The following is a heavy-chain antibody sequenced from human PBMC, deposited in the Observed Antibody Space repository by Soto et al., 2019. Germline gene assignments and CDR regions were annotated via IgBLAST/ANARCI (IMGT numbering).Heavy chain of an antibody. D-gene: IGHD2-15*01. CDR2: AYYSGDT. V-gene: IGHV4-59*01. CDR1: GGSISRYY. Sequence: PSETLSLTCSVSGGSISRYYWSWIRQPPGKGLEWIGYAYYSGDTGYNPSLKSRVTMAVDTSKSQVSLTLSSVTAPATAVYYCGRISGTYAGGVTGDCKKKWFAPWRKVAPFTV. CDR3: GRISGTYAGGVTGDCKKKWFAP. J-gene: IGHJ5*02.